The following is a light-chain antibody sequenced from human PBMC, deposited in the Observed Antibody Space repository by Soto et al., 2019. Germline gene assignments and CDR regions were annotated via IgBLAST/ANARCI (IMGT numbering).Light chain of an antibody. CDR2: SHN. CDR3: AAWDDSLSGVV. Sequence: QSVLTQSPSASGTPGQRVTISCSGCGSNIGSNYVFWYQHLPGTAPKLLIYSHNLPPSGVPDLFSGATYGKSASLAIGGLRSDDEGDYPCAAWDDSLSGVVFGGGTKLTVL. CDR1: GSNIGSNY. J-gene: IGLJ3*02. V-gene: IGLV1-47*02.